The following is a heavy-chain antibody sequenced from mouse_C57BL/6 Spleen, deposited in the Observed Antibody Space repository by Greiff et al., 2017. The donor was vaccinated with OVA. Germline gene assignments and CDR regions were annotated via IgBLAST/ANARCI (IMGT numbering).Heavy chain of an antibody. D-gene: IGHD1-1*01. Sequence: VQLQQPGAELVKPGASVKLSCKASGYTFTSYWMHWVKQRPGQGLEWIGMIHPNSGSTNYNEKFKSKATLTVDKSSSTAYMQLSSLTSDDSSVYYCASPGAIYYYGSSCFDDWGQGTTLTVSS. J-gene: IGHJ2*01. CDR2: IHPNSGST. V-gene: IGHV1-64*01. CDR3: ASPGAIYYYGSSCFDD. CDR1: GYTFTSYW.